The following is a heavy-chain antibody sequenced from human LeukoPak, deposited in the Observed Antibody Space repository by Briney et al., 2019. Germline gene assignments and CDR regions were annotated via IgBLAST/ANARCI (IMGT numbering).Heavy chain of an antibody. V-gene: IGHV4-59*01. CDR2: IDYSGCT. J-gene: IGHJ4*02. CDR3: ARDKEGDYYDY. D-gene: IGHD3-22*01. CDR1: GGCISSYY. Sequence: KPSETLSLTCTVSGGCISSYYWSWIRQPPGKGLEWIGYIDYSGCTNYNPSLKSRVTISVDTSKNQFSLKLSSVTAADTAVYYCARDKEGDYYDYWGQGTLVTVSS.